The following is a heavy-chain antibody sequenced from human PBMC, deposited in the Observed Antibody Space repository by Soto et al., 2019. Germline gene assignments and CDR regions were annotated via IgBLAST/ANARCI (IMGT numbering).Heavy chain of an antibody. J-gene: IGHJ4*02. D-gene: IGHD1-26*01. CDR3: ARSTGAIVPFDY. CDR1: GYTFTSYD. CDR2: MNPNSGNT. Sequence: ASVKVSCKASGYTFTSYDINWVRQATGQGLEWMGWMNPNSGNTGYAQKFQGRVTMTRNTSISTAYMELSSLGSEDTAVYYCARSTGAIVPFDYWGQGTLVTVSS. V-gene: IGHV1-8*01.